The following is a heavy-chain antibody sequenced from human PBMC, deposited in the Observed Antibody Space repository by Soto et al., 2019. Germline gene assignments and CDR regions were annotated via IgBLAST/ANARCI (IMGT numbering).Heavy chain of an antibody. V-gene: IGHV1-18*01. J-gene: IGHJ5*02. CDR1: GYTFTSYG. Sequence: QVQLVQSGAEVKKPGASVKVSCKASGYTFTSYGISWVRQAPGQGLEWMGWISAYNGNTNYAQKLQGRVTMTTDTSTSTACMERRSMRSDDTAVYYCAGGRGVFSAVNPLNWFDPWGQGTLVTVSS. CDR3: AGGRGVFSAVNPLNWFDP. CDR2: ISAYNGNT. D-gene: IGHD2-2*01.